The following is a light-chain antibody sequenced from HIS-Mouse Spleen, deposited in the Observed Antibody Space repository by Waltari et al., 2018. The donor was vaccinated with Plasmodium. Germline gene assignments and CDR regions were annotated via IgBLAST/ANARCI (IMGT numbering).Light chain of an antibody. Sequence: SYELTQPPSVSVSPGQTARITCSGDALPKKYAYWYQTKSGQAPVLVIYEDSKIPSGIPERCSGSSAGTMATLTISGAQVEDEADYYCYSTDSSGNHRVFGGGTKLTVL. CDR2: EDS. V-gene: IGLV3-10*01. CDR1: ALPKKY. J-gene: IGLJ3*02. CDR3: YSTDSSGNHRV.